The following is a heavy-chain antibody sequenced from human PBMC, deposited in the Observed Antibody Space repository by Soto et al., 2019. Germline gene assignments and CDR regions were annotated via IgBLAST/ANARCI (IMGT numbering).Heavy chain of an antibody. J-gene: IGHJ6*02. V-gene: IGHV1-18*04. CDR1: GYTFTSYG. D-gene: IGHD6-13*01. Sequence: ASVKFSCKASGYTFTSYGISWVRQAPGQGLEWMGWISAYNGNTNYAQKLQGRVTMTTDTSTSTAYMELRSLRSDDTAVYYCARDMGQAAAGLPYYSYGMEVWGQGTKVTVS. CDR2: ISAYNGNT. CDR3: ARDMGQAAAGLPYYSYGMEV.